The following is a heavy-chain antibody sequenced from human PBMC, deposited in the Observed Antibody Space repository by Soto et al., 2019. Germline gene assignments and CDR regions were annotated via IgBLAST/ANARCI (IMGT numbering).Heavy chain of an antibody. D-gene: IGHD3-10*01. J-gene: IGHJ4*02. Sequence: SETLSLTCTVSGGSISSYYWSWIRQPPGKGLEWIGYIYYSGSTNYNPSLKSRVTISVDTSKNQFSLKLSSVTAADTAVYYCARGEETYYYGSGSHPFDYWGQGTLVTVSS. V-gene: IGHV4-59*01. CDR1: GGSISSYY. CDR3: ARGEETYYYGSGSHPFDY. CDR2: IYYSGST.